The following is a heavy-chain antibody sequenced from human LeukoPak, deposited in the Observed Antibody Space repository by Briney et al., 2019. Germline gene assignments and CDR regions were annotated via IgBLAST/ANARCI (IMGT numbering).Heavy chain of an antibody. J-gene: IGHJ3*02. V-gene: IGHV1-2*02. CDR3: AREYAFDI. CDR2: INPNSGGT. CDR1: GYTFTRYY. Sequence: ASLKVSCKASGYTFTRYYMHWVRHAPGQGREWMGWINPNSGGTNYAQKFQGRVTMTRDTSISTAYMELNRLRSDDTAVYYCAREYAFDIWGQGTMVTVSS.